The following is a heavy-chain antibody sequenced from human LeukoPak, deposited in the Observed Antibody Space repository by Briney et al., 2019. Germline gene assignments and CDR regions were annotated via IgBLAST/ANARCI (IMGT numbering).Heavy chain of an antibody. CDR1: GGSFSSYY. V-gene: IGHV4-59*01. CDR3: ARAPYCGGDCYYYLDI. CDR2: IYYSGST. J-gene: IGHJ3*02. D-gene: IGHD2-21*02. Sequence: SETLSLTCAAYGGSFSSYYWSWIRQPPGKGLEWIGYIYYSGSTNYNPSLKSRVTISVDTSKNQFSLKLSSVTAADTAVYYCARAPYCGGDCYYYLDIWGQGTMVTVSS.